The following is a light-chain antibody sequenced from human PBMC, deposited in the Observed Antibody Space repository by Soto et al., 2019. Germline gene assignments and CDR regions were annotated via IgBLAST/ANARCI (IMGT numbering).Light chain of an antibody. J-gene: IGKJ4*01. Sequence: EIVLTQSPATLSLSPGDTATLSCRASQSVSVFLAWYQQKPGQAPRLLIYDASNRATGIPARFSGSGSGTDFTLTISSLEPDDFAVYYCPQRSSWPPSLTFGGGTKVEI. V-gene: IGKV3-11*01. CDR3: PQRSSWPPSLT. CDR1: QSVSVF. CDR2: DAS.